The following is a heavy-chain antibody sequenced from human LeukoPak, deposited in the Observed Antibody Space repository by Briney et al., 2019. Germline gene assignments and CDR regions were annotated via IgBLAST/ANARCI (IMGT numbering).Heavy chain of an antibody. V-gene: IGHV4-34*10. CDR3: ARYDILTGHDY. CDR1: GGSFSGYY. D-gene: IGHD3-9*01. J-gene: IGHJ4*02. Sequence: SETLSLTCAVYGGSFSGYYWSWIRQPPGKGLEWIGEINHSGSTNYNPSLKSRVTMSVDTSKNQFSLKLSSVTAADTAVYYCARYDILTGHDYWGQGTLVTVSS. CDR2: INHSGST.